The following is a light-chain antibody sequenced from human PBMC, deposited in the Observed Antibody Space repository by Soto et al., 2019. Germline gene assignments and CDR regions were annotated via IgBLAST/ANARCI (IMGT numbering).Light chain of an antibody. CDR3: QKYDTAPQT. V-gene: IGKV1-27*01. J-gene: IGKJ1*01. CDR1: QGIIDY. CDR2: AAS. Sequence: DIQMTQSPSSLSASVGDTVTITCRASQGIIDYLAWYQQRPGRVPRLLIYAASTLHTGVPSRFSGSGAGTEFTLTISSRQPEDVATYYCQKYDTAPQTFGPGTKVEIK.